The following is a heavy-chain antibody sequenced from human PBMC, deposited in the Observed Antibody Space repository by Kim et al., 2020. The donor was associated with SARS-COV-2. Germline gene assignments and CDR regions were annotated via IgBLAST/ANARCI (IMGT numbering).Heavy chain of an antibody. CDR3: ARDRGGVTSRYAFDI. D-gene: IGHD4-17*01. Sequence: ASVKVSCKASGYTFTSYAMHWVRQAPGQRLEWMGWINAGNGNTKYSQKFQGRVTITRDTSASTAYMELSSLRSEDTAVYYCARDRGGVTSRYAFDIWGQGTMVTVSS. CDR2: INAGNGNT. CDR1: GYTFTSYA. V-gene: IGHV1-3*01. J-gene: IGHJ3*02.